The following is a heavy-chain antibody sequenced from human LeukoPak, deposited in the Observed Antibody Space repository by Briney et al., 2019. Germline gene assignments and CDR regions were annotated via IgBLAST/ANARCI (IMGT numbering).Heavy chain of an antibody. CDR3: ARGRSYCSGGSCYSNWYYYYYGMDV. J-gene: IGHJ6*02. D-gene: IGHD2-15*01. Sequence: GSLRLSCAASGFTFSNYWMSWVRQPPGKGLEWIGEINHSGSTNYNPSLKSRVTISVDTSKNQFSLKLSSVTAADTAVYYCARGRSYCSGGSCYSNWYYYYYGMDVWGQGTTVTVSS. CDR2: INHSGST. CDR1: GFTFSNYW. V-gene: IGHV4-34*01.